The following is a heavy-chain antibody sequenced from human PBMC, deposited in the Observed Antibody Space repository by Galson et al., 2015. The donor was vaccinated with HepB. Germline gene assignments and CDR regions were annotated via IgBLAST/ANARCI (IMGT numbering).Heavy chain of an antibody. CDR1: GFTFSSYA. CDR3: AAKARGAFDI. CDR2: ISYDGSNK. V-gene: IGHV3-30*04. Sequence: SLRLSCAASGFTFSSYAMHWVRQAPGKGLEWVAVISYDGSNKYYADSVKGRFTISRDNSKNTLYLQMNSLRAEDTAVYYCAAKARGAFDIWGQGTMVTVSS. J-gene: IGHJ3*02.